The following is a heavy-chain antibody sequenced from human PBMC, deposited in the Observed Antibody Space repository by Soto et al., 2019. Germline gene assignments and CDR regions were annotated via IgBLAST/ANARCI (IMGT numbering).Heavy chain of an antibody. J-gene: IGHJ6*02. V-gene: IGHV3-48*02. D-gene: IGHD6-19*01. CDR2: ISSSSSTI. CDR1: GFTFSSYS. Sequence: GGSLRLSCAASGFTFSSYSMNWFRQAPGKGLEWVSYISSSSSTIYYADSVKGRFTISRDNAKNSLYLQMNSLRDEDTAVYYCARVAKAVAGSYYYYGMDVWGQGTTVTVSS. CDR3: ARVAKAVAGSYYYYGMDV.